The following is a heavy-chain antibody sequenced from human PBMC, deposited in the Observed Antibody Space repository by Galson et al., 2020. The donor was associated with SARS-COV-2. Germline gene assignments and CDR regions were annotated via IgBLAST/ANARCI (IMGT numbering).Heavy chain of an antibody. J-gene: IGHJ6*02. CDR3: GRNYNWRGVDV. Sequence: TLSLTCTVSGDSINNAGSSWTWIRQPPGKGLEWIGYIHHTGGAFYNPSLQSRLAISMDGSKNQFSLKLISVTAADTALYYCGRNYNWRGVDVWGQGTTVTVSS. D-gene: IGHD1-1*01. V-gene: IGHV4-30-2*01. CDR2: IHHTGGA. CDR1: GDSINNAGSS.